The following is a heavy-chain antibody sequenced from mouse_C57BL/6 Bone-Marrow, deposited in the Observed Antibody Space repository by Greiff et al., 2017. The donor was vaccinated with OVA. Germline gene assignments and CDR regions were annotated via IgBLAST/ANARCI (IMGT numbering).Heavy chain of an antibody. Sequence: VNVVESGAELVRPGASVTLSCKASGYTFTDYEMHWVKQTPVHGLEWIGAIDPETGGTAYNQKFKGKAILTADKSSSTAYMELRSLTSEDSAVYYCTRRGITTVVARYFDVWGTGTTVTVSA. D-gene: IGHD1-1*01. CDR3: TRRGITTVVARYFDV. V-gene: IGHV1-15*01. J-gene: IGHJ1*03. CDR1: GYTFTDYE. CDR2: IDPETGGT.